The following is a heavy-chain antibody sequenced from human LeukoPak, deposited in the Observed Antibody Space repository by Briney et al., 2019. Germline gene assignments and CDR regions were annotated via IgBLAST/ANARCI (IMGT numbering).Heavy chain of an antibody. Sequence: SSETLSLTCTVSGYAISRGYNWGWIRQPPGKGLEWIGSIYTSGSTYYNPSLKSRVTISVDTSKNQFSLKLSSVTAADTAVYYYARDCLGTSYEADDYWGQGTLVTVSS. D-gene: IGHD7-27*01. CDR1: GYAISRGYN. J-gene: IGHJ4*02. V-gene: IGHV4-38-2*02. CDR3: ARDCLGTSYEADDY. CDR2: IYTSGST.